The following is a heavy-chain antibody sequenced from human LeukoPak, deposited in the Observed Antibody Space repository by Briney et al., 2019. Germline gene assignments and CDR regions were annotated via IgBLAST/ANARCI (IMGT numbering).Heavy chain of an antibody. V-gene: IGHV1-18*01. D-gene: IGHD5-24*01. CDR2: ISAYNGNT. CDR3: ASDPMGYYYYYMDV. CDR1: GYTFTSYG. Sequence: WASVKVSCKASGYTFTSYGISWVRQAPGQGLEWMGWISAYNGNTNYAQKLQGRVTMTTDTSTSTAYMELRSLRSDDTAVYYCASDPMGYYYYYMDVWGKGTTVTVSS. J-gene: IGHJ6*03.